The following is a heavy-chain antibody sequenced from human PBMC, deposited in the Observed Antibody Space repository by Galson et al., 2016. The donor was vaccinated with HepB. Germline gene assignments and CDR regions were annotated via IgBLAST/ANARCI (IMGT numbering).Heavy chain of an antibody. CDR2: ICDGGDTE. CDR1: GFIFNSYT. Sequence: SLRLSCAASGFIFNSYTMYWVRQAPGKGLEWLAYICDGGDTEHYADSVQGRFPISRDNANNSLSLPMSSLRAEDTAVYYCARGGGPTWEWLYGSWGQGTLVTVSA. J-gene: IGHJ5*02. CDR3: ARGGGPTWEWLYGS. V-gene: IGHV3-48*01. D-gene: IGHD2-8*01.